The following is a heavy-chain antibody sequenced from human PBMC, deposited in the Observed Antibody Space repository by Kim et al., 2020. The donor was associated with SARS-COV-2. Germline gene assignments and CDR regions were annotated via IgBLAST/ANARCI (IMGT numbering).Heavy chain of an antibody. CDR3: ARDSEYYDFWSGYHLGVDI. CDR1: GGSISSYY. Sequence: SETLSLTCTVSGGSISSYYWSWIRQPAGKGLEWIGRIYTSGSTNYNPSLKRRVTMSVDTSKNQFSMKLSYVTAADTAVYYCARDSEYYDFWSGYHLGVDIWGQGTMVTVSS. V-gene: IGHV4-4*07. D-gene: IGHD3-3*01. J-gene: IGHJ3*02. CDR2: IYTSGST.